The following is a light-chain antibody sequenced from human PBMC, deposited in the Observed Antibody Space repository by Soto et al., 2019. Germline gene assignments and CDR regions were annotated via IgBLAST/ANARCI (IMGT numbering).Light chain of an antibody. CDR3: LQSYSTPPWT. V-gene: IGKV1-39*01. CDR1: QSISSY. CDR2: AAS. J-gene: IGKJ1*01. Sequence: DIQMTPSPSSLSASVGDRVTITCRASQSISSYLNWYQQKPGKAPKLLIYAASSLQSGVPSRFSGSGSGTDFTLTISSLQPEDFATYYCLQSYSTPPWTFGQGTKVDI.